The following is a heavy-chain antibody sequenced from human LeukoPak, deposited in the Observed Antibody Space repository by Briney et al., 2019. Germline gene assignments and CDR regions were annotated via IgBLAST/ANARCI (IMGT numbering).Heavy chain of an antibody. J-gene: IGHJ4*02. CDR2: IYYSGST. D-gene: IGHD2-21*02. CDR1: GGSISSVGYY. V-gene: IGHV4-31*03. CDR3: AMAFCGGDCYSRLHYFDY. Sequence: SDTLSPTCTVSGGSISSVGYYWSSIRQHPGKGLEWIGYIYYSGSTYYNPSLKSRVTISVDTSKNQFSLKLSSVTAADTAVYYCAMAFCGGDCYSRLHYFDYWGQGTLVTVSS.